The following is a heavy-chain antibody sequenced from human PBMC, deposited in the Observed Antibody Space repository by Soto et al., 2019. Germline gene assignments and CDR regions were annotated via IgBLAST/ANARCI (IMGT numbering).Heavy chain of an antibody. V-gene: IGHV1-69*13. CDR2: IIPIFGTA. D-gene: IGHD3-16*02. J-gene: IGHJ3*02. Sequence: PSVKVSCKASGGTFSSYAISWVRQAPGQGLEWMGGIIPIFGTANYAQKFQGRVTITADESTSTAYMELSSLRSEDTAVYYCATTYDYVWGSYREDAFDIWGQGTMVTVSS. CDR3: ATTYDYVWGSYREDAFDI. CDR1: GGTFSSYA.